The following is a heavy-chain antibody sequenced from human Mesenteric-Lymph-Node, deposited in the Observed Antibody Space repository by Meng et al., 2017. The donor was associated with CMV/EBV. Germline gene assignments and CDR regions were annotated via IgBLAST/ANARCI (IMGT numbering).Heavy chain of an antibody. V-gene: IGHV1-2*02. Sequence: ASVKVSCKASAYRFTGYFIHWVRQAPGQRLEWMGSIDPDSDDTYYAQKFQVRVTMTRDTSISTAFMELRSLRSDDTALYYCARAGGGNWGISSAYDYWGQGTLVTVSS. D-gene: IGHD2/OR15-2a*01. CDR3: ARAGGGNWGISSAYDY. J-gene: IGHJ4*02. CDR2: IDPDSDDT. CDR1: AYRFTGYF.